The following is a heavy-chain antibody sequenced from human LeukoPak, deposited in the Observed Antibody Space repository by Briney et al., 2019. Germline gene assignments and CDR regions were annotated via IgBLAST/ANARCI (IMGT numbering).Heavy chain of an antibody. D-gene: IGHD3-9*01. V-gene: IGHV1-2*02. Sequence: ASVKVSCKASVYTFSGYYIHWVRQAPGHGLEWMGWINPNSGGTNYAQKFQGRVTLTRDTSINTAYMELSRLSSDDTAVYYCARVLRYYDILSKPFDYWGQGTLVTVSS. CDR3: ARVLRYYDILSKPFDY. CDR1: VYTFSGYY. CDR2: INPNSGGT. J-gene: IGHJ4*02.